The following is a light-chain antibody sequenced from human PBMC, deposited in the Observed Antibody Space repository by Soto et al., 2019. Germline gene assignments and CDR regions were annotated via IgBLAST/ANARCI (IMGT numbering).Light chain of an antibody. V-gene: IGLV2-23*02. CDR1: SSDVGSYNL. CDR3: CSYAGSSSYV. Sequence: QSALTQPASVSGSPGQSITLSCTGTSSDVGSYNLVSWYQQHPGKAPKLMIYEVSKRPSRVSNRFSGSKSGNTASLTISGLQAEDEADYYCCSYAGSSSYVFGTGTKLTVL. CDR2: EVS. J-gene: IGLJ1*01.